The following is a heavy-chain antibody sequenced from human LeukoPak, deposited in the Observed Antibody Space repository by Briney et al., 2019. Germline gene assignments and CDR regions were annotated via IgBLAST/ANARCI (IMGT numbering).Heavy chain of an antibody. D-gene: IGHD2-21*01. J-gene: IGHJ3*02. V-gene: IGHV3-30*03. CDR3: ASGEGTGAFDI. CDR1: GFTFSSYG. CDR2: ISYDGSNK. Sequence: GGSLRLSCAASGFTFSSYGMHWVRQAPGKGLEWVAVISYDGSNKYYADSVKGRFTISRDNAKNSLYLQMNSLRAEDTAVYYCASGEGTGAFDIWGQGTMVTVSS.